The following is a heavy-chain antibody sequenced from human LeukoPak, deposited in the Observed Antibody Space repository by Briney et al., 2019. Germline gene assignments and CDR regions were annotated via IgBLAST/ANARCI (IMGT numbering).Heavy chain of an antibody. V-gene: IGHV1-46*01. Sequence: ASVKVSCKASGYTFTSYYMHWVRQAPGQGLEWMGIINPSDGSTSYAQKFQGRVTMTRDTSTSTVYMELSSLRSEDTAVYYCARDFRIAVAGKASYYFDYWGQGTLVTVSS. J-gene: IGHJ4*02. D-gene: IGHD6-19*01. CDR1: GYTFTSYY. CDR3: ARDFRIAVAGKASYYFDY. CDR2: INPSDGST.